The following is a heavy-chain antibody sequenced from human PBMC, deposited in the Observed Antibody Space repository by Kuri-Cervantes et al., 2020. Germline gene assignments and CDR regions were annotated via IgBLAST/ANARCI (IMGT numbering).Heavy chain of an antibody. CDR3: ARDSDINLVFGGLDV. CDR1: GFTFPDYT. V-gene: IGHV3-21*01. CDR2: ISGNSNYI. J-gene: IGHJ6*04. Sequence: GESLKISCVASGFTFPDYTLNWVRQAPGKGLEWVSCISGNSNYIYYGDSLKGRFTISRDNAKNSLYLQMNSLRAEDTAVYYCARDSDINLVFGGLDVWGKGTTVTVSS. D-gene: IGHD3-3*01.